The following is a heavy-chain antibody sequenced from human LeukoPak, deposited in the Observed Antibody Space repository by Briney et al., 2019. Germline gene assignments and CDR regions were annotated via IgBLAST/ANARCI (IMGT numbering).Heavy chain of an antibody. J-gene: IGHJ6*03. CDR2: ISGSGGST. D-gene: IGHD2-2*01. CDR3: AKAHRVVPAANYYMDV. CDR1: GFTFSSYA. Sequence: GGSLRLSCAASGFTFSSYAMSWVRQAPGRGLEWVSAISGSGGSTYYADSVKGRFTISRDSSKNTLYLQMNSLRAEDTAVYYCAKAHRVVPAANYYMDVWGKGTTVTVSS. V-gene: IGHV3-23*01.